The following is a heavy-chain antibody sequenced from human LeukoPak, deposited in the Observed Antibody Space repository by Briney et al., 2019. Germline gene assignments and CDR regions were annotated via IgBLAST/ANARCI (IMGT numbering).Heavy chain of an antibody. CDR2: ISHDGSNK. J-gene: IGHJ4*02. D-gene: IGHD6-19*01. CDR1: GFTFSSYG. V-gene: IGHV3-30*18. Sequence: GGSLRLSCAASGFTFSSYGMHWVRQAPGKGLEWVAVISHDGSNKYYADSVKGRFTISRDNSKNTLYLQMNSLRAEDTAVYYCAKFSAVAAYYFDYWGQGTLVTVSS. CDR3: AKFSAVAAYYFDY.